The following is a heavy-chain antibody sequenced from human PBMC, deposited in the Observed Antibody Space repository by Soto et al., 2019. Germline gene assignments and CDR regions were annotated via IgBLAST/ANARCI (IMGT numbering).Heavy chain of an antibody. Sequence: QVQLQESGPGLVKSSQTLSLTCTVSGGSISSNDYYWSWIRQPPGKGLEWIGYIYYSGSTYYNPSLKSRISISVDTSRTQFSLNLTSVTAADTAVYYCARNLDYFDSRSRGTFHIWGQGTLVTVSS. J-gene: IGHJ3*02. D-gene: IGHD3-22*01. CDR3: ARNLDYFDSRSRGTFHI. V-gene: IGHV4-30-4*01. CDR2: IYYSGST. CDR1: GGSISSNDYY.